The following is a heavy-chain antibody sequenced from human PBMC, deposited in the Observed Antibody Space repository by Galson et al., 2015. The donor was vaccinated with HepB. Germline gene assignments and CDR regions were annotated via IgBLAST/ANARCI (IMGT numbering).Heavy chain of an antibody. J-gene: IGHJ4*02. Sequence: LSTSGMCVSWIRQPPGKALEWLALIDWDDDKYYSTSLKTRLTISKDTSKNQVVLTMTNMDPVDTATYYCARCWYCTNGVCYRTFDYWGQGTLVTVSS. CDR3: ARCWYCTNGVCYRTFDY. CDR2: IDWDDDK. CDR1: LSTSGMC. V-gene: IGHV2-70*01. D-gene: IGHD2-8*01.